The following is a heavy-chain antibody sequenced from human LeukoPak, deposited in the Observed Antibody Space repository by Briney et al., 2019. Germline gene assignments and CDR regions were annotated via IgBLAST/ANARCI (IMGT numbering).Heavy chain of an antibody. J-gene: IGHJ3*02. V-gene: IGHV4-61*02. CDR1: GGSISSGSYY. Sequence: SQTLSLTCTVSGGSISSGSYYWSWIRQPAGKGLEWIGRIYTSGSTNYNPSLKSRVTISVDTSKNQFSLKLSSVTAADTAVYYCARASTEGDAFDIWGQGTMVTVSS. CDR3: ARASTEGDAFDI. CDR2: IYTSGST.